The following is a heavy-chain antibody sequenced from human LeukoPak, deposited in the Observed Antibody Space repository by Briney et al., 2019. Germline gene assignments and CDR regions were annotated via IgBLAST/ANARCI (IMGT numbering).Heavy chain of an antibody. Sequence: KPSETLSLTCTVSGGSISSSSYYWGWIRQPPGKGLEWIGSIYYSGSTYCNPSLKSRVTISVDTSKNQFSLKLSSVTAADTAVYYCARSKWLRSPFDYWGQGTLVTVSS. V-gene: IGHV4-39*01. J-gene: IGHJ4*02. D-gene: IGHD5-12*01. CDR2: IYYSGST. CDR1: GGSISSSSYY. CDR3: ARSKWLRSPFDY.